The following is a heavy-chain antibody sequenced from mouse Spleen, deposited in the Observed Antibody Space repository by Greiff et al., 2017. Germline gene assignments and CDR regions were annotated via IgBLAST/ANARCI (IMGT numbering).Heavy chain of an antibody. CDR3: ARDHYDGSYPSWFAY. Sequence: EVQLVESGGGLVQPGGSLRLSCATSGFTFTDYYMSWVRQPPGKALEWLGFIRNKANGYTTEYSASVKGRFTISRDNARNTLYLQMSSLRSEDTAMYYCARDHYDGSYPSWFAYWGQGTLVTVSA. CDR2: IRNKANGYTT. V-gene: IGHV7-3*02. J-gene: IGHJ3*01. D-gene: IGHD1-1*01. CDR1: GFTFTDYY.